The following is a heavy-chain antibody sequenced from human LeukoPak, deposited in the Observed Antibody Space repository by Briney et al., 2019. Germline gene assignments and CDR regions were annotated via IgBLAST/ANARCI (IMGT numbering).Heavy chain of an antibody. CDR3: AREWQGGIAAAGTRIEGDY. Sequence: GGSLRLSCAVSGFSVSGYGMTWVRQAPGKGLEGVANIKRDGSEINYVGSVKGRFTISRDNAENSLFLQMNSLRVEDTAVDYCAREWQGGIAAAGTRIEGDYWGQGTLVAVSS. CDR2: IKRDGSEI. CDR1: GFSVSGYG. J-gene: IGHJ4*02. V-gene: IGHV3-7*01. D-gene: IGHD6-13*01.